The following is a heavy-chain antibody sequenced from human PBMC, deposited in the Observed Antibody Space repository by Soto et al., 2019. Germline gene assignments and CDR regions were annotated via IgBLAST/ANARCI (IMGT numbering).Heavy chain of an antibody. CDR2: IYHSGST. J-gene: IGHJ4*02. V-gene: IGHV4-30-2*01. CDR3: AWAGPTPIFNH. CDR1: GGSIRSGGYS. Sequence: PSETLSLTCAVSGGSIRSGGYSWSWIRQPPGKGLEWIGNIYHSGSTYYSPSLRSRVTISVDRSKNQFSLKLSSVTAADTAVYYCAWAGPTPIFNHWGQGALVTVSS. D-gene: IGHD3-3*01.